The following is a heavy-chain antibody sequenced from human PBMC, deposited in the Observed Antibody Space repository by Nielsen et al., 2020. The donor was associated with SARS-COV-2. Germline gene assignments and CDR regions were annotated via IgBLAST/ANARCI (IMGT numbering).Heavy chain of an antibody. Sequence: GGSLRLSCAASGFTFSSYAMHWVRQAPGKGLEWVAVISYDGSNDYYADSVKGRFTISRDNSKNTLFLQMNSLRAEDTAIYYCARDSLDDYGMDVWGQGTTVTVSS. CDR2: ISYDGSND. CDR3: ARDSLDDYGMDV. V-gene: IGHV3-30-3*01. J-gene: IGHJ6*02. D-gene: IGHD1-1*01. CDR1: GFTFSSYA.